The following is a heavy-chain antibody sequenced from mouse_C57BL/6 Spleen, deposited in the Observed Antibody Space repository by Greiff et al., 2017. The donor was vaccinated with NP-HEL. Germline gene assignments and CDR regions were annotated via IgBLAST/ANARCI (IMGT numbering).Heavy chain of an antibody. Sequence: VQLVESGAELVRPGASVTLSCKASGYTFTDYEMHWVKQTPVHGLEWIGAIDPETGGTAYNQKFKGKAILTADKSSSTAYMELRSLTSEDSAVYYCTRRRLNDEDFDVWGTGTTVTVSS. V-gene: IGHV1-15*01. CDR2: IDPETGGT. CDR3: TRRRLNDEDFDV. D-gene: IGHD2-12*01. CDR1: GYTFTDYE. J-gene: IGHJ1*03.